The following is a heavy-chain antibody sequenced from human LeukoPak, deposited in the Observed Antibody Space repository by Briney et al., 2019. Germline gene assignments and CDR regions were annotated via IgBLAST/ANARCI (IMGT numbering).Heavy chain of an antibody. J-gene: IGHJ6*02. CDR1: GYTFTGYY. D-gene: IGHD1-26*01. CDR2: MNPNSGNT. V-gene: IGHV1-8*02. CDR3: ARPVATHYYGMDV. Sequence: ASVKVSCKASGYTFTGYYMHWVRQATGQGLEWMGWMNPNSGNTGYAQKFQGRVTMTRNTSISTAYMELSSLRSEDTAVYYCARPVATHYYGMDVWGQGTTVTVSS.